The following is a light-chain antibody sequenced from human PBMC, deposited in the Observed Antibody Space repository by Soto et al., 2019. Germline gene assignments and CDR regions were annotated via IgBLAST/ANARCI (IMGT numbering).Light chain of an antibody. CDR2: AAS. CDR1: QSISSY. V-gene: IGKV1-39*01. J-gene: IGKJ1*01. CDR3: QQSYNTPRT. Sequence: DIQMTQSPSSLSASVGDRVTITCRASQSISSYLYWYQQKPGKAPKLLIYAASSLQSGAPSRFSGSGSGTDFTLTISSLQPEDAASYCCQQSYNTPRTFGQGTKVDIK.